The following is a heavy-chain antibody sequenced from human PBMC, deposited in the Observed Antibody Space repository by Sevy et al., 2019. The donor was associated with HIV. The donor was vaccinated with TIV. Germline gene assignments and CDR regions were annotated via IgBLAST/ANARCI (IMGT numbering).Heavy chain of an antibody. Sequence: GGSLRLSCAASGFASGFTFSSFAMSWVRQLPGKGLEWVSTINGRGGSTYYADSVKGRFTLSRDNSNNALFLQMDSLTPEDTALYYCARPTPRIVPSSAAFFDSWGHGTLVTVS. J-gene: IGHJ4*01. CDR1: GFTFSSFA. D-gene: IGHD2-2*01. V-gene: IGHV3-23*01. CDR3: ARPTPRIVPSSAAFFDS. CDR2: INGRGGST.